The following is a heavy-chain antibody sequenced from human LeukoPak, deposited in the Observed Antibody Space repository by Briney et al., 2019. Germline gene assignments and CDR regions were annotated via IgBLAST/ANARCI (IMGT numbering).Heavy chain of an antibody. CDR2: ISGSGRGGNT. CDR1: GFTFSTYA. J-gene: IGHJ4*02. Sequence: GGSLRLSCAASGFTFSTYAMSWVRQAPGKWLEWVSGISGSGRGGNTYYADSVKGRFTISRDNSKNTMYLQMNSLRAEDTAVYYCAKSGLNRFDYWGQVTLVTVSS. D-gene: IGHD2-15*01. V-gene: IGHV3-23*01. CDR3: AKSGLNRFDY.